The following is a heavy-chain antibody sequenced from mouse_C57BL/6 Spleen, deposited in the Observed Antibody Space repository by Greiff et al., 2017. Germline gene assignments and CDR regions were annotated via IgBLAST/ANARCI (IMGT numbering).Heavy chain of an antibody. CDR2: ILPGSGST. Sequence: QVQLQQSGAELMKPGASVKLSCKATGYTFTGYWIEWVKQRPGHGLEWIGEILPGSGSTNYNEKFKGKATFTADTSSNTAYMQLSSLTTEDSASSYCARTNGDYYGSSHTGEDYWGQGTTLTVSS. D-gene: IGHD1-1*01. CDR3: ARTNGDYYGSSHTGEDY. V-gene: IGHV1-9*01. J-gene: IGHJ2*01. CDR1: GYTFTGYW.